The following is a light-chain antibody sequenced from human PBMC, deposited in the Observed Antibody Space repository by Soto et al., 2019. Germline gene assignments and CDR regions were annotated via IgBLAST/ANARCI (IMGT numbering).Light chain of an antibody. V-gene: IGKV1-9*01. CDR2: AAS. CDR1: QGINSY. Sequence: DIPLTQSPSFLSASVGDRVTITCRASQGINSYLAWYQQKPGKAPKLLIYAASTLQSGVPSRFSGSRSGTEFTLTISSLQPEDFATYYCQHLNNYPRTFGPGTKVDIK. CDR3: QHLNNYPRT. J-gene: IGKJ3*01.